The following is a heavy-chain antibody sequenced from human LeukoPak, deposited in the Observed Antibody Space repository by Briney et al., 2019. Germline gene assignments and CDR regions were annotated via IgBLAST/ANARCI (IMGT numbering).Heavy chain of an antibody. D-gene: IGHD1-26*01. Sequence: SSETLSLTCTVSGGSISSYYWSWIRQPPGKGLEWIGYIYYSGGTNYNPSLKSRVTISVDTSKNQFSLKLSSVTAADTAVYYCARHSGSYYDFDYWGQGTLVTVSS. V-gene: IGHV4-59*08. CDR3: ARHSGSYYDFDY. J-gene: IGHJ4*02. CDR2: IYYSGGT. CDR1: GGSISSYY.